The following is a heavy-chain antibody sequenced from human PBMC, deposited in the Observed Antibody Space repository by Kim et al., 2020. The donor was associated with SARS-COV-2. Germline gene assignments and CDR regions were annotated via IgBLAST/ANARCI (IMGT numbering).Heavy chain of an antibody. J-gene: IGHJ5*02. CDR2: ST. CDR3: AKLREGWFDP. D-gene: IGHD1-26*01. V-gene: IGHV4-39*01. Sequence: STSYHQSLKRRVTISGDTSKNQFSLKLSSVTAADTAVYYCAKLREGWFDPWGQGTLVTVSS.